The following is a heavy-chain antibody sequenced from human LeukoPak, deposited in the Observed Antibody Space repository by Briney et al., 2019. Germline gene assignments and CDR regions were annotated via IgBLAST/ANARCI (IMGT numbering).Heavy chain of an antibody. Sequence: GGSLRLSCAASGFTFSSYAMSWVRQAPGKGLEWVSAISGSGGNIYYGDSVEGRFTISRDNSKNTLFLQMNSLRAEDTAVYYCARHGLPLFFDSWGQGTLVTVSS. D-gene: IGHD5-18*01. CDR3: ARHGLPLFFDS. J-gene: IGHJ4*02. V-gene: IGHV3-23*01. CDR2: ISGSGGNI. CDR1: GFTFSSYA.